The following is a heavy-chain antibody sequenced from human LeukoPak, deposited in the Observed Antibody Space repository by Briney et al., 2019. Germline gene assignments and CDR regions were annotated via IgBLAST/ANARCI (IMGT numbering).Heavy chain of an antibody. CDR2: IYSDGSST. J-gene: IGHJ4*02. Sequence: GGSLRLSCAASGFTFSTYWIHWVRQAPGKGLVWVSRIYSDGSSTTYADSVKGRFTISRDNSKNTLYLQMNSLRAEDTAVYYCAKDLWFGESEVGYWGQGTLVTVSS. CDR3: AKDLWFGESEVGY. V-gene: IGHV3-74*03. CDR1: GFTFSTYW. D-gene: IGHD3-10*01.